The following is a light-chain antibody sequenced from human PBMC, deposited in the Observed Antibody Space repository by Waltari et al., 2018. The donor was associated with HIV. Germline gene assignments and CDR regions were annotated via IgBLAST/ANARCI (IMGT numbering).Light chain of an antibody. J-gene: IGKJ1*01. V-gene: IGKV1-5*03. Sequence: DIQQTQSPSTLAASVGDTIPITCRASQSIGVWLAWYQQKPGKAPKFLISKASSLESGVPSRFSGSGAATEFTLTISSLQPDDFATYFCQEYTTYLGTFGQGTKVEIK. CDR3: QEYTTYLGT. CDR1: QSIGVW. CDR2: KAS.